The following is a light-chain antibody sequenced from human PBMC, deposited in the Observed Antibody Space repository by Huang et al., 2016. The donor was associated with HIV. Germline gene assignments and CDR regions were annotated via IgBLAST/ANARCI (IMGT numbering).Light chain of an antibody. V-gene: IGKV1-39*01. J-gene: IGKJ1*01. Sequence: DIQMTQSPSSLSASVGDRVTVTCRASQSIGNYLNWYQQKPGKAPKLLIYGASSLQSGVPSRFSGVGSGKVFIPSIPGLKPEDLATYYGQQIYNSWTFGQGPKV. CDR1: QSIGNY. CDR3: QQIYNSWT. CDR2: GAS.